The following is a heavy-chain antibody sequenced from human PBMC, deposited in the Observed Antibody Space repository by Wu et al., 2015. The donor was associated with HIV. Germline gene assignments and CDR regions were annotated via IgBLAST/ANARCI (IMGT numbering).Heavy chain of an antibody. Sequence: QVQLVQSGAEVKKPGSSVKVSCKASGGTFSRYAISWVRQAPGQGLEWMGGIIPIFGTANYAQKFQGRVTITADESTSTAYMELSSLRSEDTAVYYCARYSLVGASEGDAFDIWGQGTMVTVSS. J-gene: IGHJ3*02. CDR1: GGTFSRYA. CDR2: IIPIFGTA. V-gene: IGHV1-69*12. D-gene: IGHD1-26*01. CDR3: ARYSLVGASEGDAFDI.